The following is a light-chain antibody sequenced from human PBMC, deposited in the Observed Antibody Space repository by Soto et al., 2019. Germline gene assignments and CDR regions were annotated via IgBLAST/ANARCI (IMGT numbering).Light chain of an antibody. J-gene: IGKJ4*01. CDR1: LSISSY. Sequence: EIVLTQSPATLSLFPGERATLSCRASLSISSYLAWYQQKPGQAPRLLIFDASNRATGIPARFSGSGSGTDFTLTISSLEPEDFAVYYCQQRSNWPLAFGGGTKVEIK. CDR3: QQRSNWPLA. V-gene: IGKV3-11*01. CDR2: DAS.